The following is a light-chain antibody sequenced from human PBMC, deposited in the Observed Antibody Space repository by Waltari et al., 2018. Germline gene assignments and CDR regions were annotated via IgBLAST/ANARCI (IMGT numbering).Light chain of an antibody. J-gene: IGLJ3*02. CDR1: RSDVGVYGF. V-gene: IGLV2-11*01. CDR3: SSYTPTSFWV. Sequence: QSALTQPRSVSGSSGQSVTISCSGSRSDVGVYGFISWYQHPPAKAPKLIISDVTTRPSGVPDRLSGSKSGNTASLTISGLQADDEADYYCSSYTPTSFWVFGGGTKLTVL. CDR2: DVT.